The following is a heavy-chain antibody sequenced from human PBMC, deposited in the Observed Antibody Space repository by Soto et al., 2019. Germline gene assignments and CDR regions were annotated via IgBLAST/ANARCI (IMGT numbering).Heavy chain of an antibody. J-gene: IGHJ3*02. CDR1: GGSISSSSYY. D-gene: IGHD2-21*02. CDR3: ASHVQLLFDSGAFDI. CDR2: IYYSGST. V-gene: IGHV4-39*01. Sequence: QLQLQESGPGLVKPSETLSLTCTVSGGSISSSSYYWGWIRQPPGKGLEWIGSIYYSGSTYYNPSLKSRVTISVDTSKNQCSLKLSSVTAADTAVYYCASHVQLLFDSGAFDIWGQGTMVTVSS.